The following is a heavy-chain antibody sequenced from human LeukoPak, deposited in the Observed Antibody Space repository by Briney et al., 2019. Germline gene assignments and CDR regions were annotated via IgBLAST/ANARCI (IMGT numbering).Heavy chain of an antibody. V-gene: IGHV4-34*01. CDR1: GGSFSGYY. J-gene: IGHJ4*02. D-gene: IGHD2/OR15-2a*01. CDR3: ARDLSGGSDY. Sequence: SETLSLTCAVYGGSFSGYYWSWIRQPPGKGLEWIGEIKHSGSTNYNPSLKSRVTISVDTSKNQFSLKLSSVTAADTAVYYCARDLSGGSDYWGQGTLVTVSS. CDR2: IKHSGST.